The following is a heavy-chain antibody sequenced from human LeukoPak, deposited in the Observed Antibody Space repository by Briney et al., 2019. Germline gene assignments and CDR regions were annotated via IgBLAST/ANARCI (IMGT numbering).Heavy chain of an antibody. Sequence: ASVKVSCMASGYTFTSYGSSWVRQAPGQGLEWMGWISAYNGNTNYAQKLQGRVTMTTDTSTSTAYMELRSLRSDDTAVYYCARGPYGDYVIDYYYGMDVWGQGTTVTVSS. CDR1: GYTFTSYG. V-gene: IGHV1-18*01. D-gene: IGHD4-17*01. CDR3: ARGPYGDYVIDYYYGMDV. CDR2: ISAYNGNT. J-gene: IGHJ6*02.